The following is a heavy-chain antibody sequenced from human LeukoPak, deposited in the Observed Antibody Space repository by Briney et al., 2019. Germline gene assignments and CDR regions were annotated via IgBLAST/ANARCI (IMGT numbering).Heavy chain of an antibody. V-gene: IGHV4-39*07. D-gene: IGHD4-23*01. CDR3: ARDQRWALSEFDP. CDR2: IYYSGST. J-gene: IGHJ5*02. CDR1: GGSISSSSYY. Sequence: SETLPLTCTVSGGSISSSSYYWGWIRQPPGKGLEWIGSIYYSGSTYYNPSLKSRVTISVDTSKNQFSLKLSSVTAADTAVYYCARDQRWALSEFDPWGQGTLVTVSS.